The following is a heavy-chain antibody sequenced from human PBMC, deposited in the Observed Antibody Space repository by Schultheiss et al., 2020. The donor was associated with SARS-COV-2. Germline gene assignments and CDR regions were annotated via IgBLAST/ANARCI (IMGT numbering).Heavy chain of an antibody. V-gene: IGHV1-46*01. J-gene: IGHJ4*02. CDR1: GYTFTSYY. CDR3: AKDSSSWYNHSDY. Sequence: ASVKVSCKASGYTFTSYYMHWVRQAPGQGLEWMGIINPSGGSTSYAQKFQGRVTMTRDTSTSTVYMELSSLRAEDTALYYCAKDSSSWYNHSDYWGQGTLVTVSS. D-gene: IGHD6-13*01. CDR2: INPSGGST.